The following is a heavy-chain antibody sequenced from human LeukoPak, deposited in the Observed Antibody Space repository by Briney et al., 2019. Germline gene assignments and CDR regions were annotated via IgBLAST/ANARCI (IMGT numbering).Heavy chain of an antibody. J-gene: IGHJ4*02. CDR1: GFTFSSYE. D-gene: IGHD5-24*01. V-gene: IGHV3-48*03. CDR3: ARGPRRDAYNFVSY. CDR2: ISSTGSTI. Sequence: PGGSLRLSCAASGFTFSSYEMNWVRQAPGKGLEWVSYISSTGSTIYYADSVKGRFTISRDNAKNSLFLQMNSLRAEDTAVYYCARGPRRDAYNFVSYWGQGTLVTVSS.